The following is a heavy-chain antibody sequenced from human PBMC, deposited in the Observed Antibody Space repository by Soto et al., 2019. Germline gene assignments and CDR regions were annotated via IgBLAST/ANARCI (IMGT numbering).Heavy chain of an antibody. J-gene: IGHJ4*02. Sequence: ASVKVSCKASGYTFTGYYMHWVLQAPGQGLEWMGWINPNSGGTNYAQKFQGWVTMTRDTSISTAYMELSRLRSDDTAVYYCARSYGSGSYPHTYFDYWGQGTLVTVSS. CDR3: ARSYGSGSYPHTYFDY. CDR2: INPNSGGT. CDR1: GYTFTGYY. D-gene: IGHD3-10*01. V-gene: IGHV1-2*04.